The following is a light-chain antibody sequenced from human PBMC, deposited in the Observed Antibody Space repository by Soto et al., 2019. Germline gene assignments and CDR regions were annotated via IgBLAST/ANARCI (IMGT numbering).Light chain of an antibody. CDR3: QKYNSAPLT. J-gene: IGKJ4*01. CDR2: AAF. V-gene: IGKV1-27*01. Sequence: DIQMTQSPSSLSASVGDRVTITCRAIQGISNSLAWYQQKPEKVPKLLIYAAFTLQSGVPSRFSGSGSGTDFTLTISSLQPEDVATYYCQKYNSAPLTFGGGTKVQIK. CDR1: QGISNS.